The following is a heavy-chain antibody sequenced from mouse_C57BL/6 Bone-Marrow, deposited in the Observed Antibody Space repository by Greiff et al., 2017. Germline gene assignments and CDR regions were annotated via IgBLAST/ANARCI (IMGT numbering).Heavy chain of an antibody. V-gene: IGHV1-52*01. CDR2: IDPSDSET. Sequence: QVQLQQPGAELVRPGSSVKLSCKASGYTFTSYWMHRVKQRPIQGLEWIGNIDPSDSETHYNQKFKDKDTLTVDKSSSTAYMQLSSLTSEDSAVYYCAALITTVVGGYWGQGTTLTVSS. CDR3: AALITTVVGGY. J-gene: IGHJ2*01. D-gene: IGHD1-1*01. CDR1: GYTFTSYW.